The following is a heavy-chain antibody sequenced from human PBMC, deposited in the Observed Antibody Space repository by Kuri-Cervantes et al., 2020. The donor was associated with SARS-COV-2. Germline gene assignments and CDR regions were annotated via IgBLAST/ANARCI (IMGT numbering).Heavy chain of an antibody. V-gene: IGHV4-39*06. J-gene: IGHJ4*02. CDR2: IYYSGST. CDR3: ARGGSGNYPNLLGY. D-gene: IGHD4-11*01. CDR1: GGSISSSSYY. Sequence: SETLSLTCTVAGGSISSSSYYWGWIRQPPGKGLEWIGSIYYSGSTYYNPSLKSRVTITVDTSKNQLPLKLSSLTAADAAVYYCARGGSGNYPNLLGYWGQGTLVTVSS.